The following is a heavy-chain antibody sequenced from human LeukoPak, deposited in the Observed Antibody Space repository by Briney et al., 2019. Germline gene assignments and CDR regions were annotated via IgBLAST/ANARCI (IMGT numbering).Heavy chain of an antibody. CDR1: GYTFTGYY. D-gene: IGHD2-15*01. CDR3: ARVFYCSGGSCYSGSFGP. V-gene: IGHV1-2*02. J-gene: IGHJ5*02. CDR2: INPNSGGT. Sequence: ASVKVSCKASGYTFTGYYMHWVRQAPGQGLEWMGWINPNSGGTNYAQKFQGRVTMTRDTSISTAYMELSRLRSDDTAVYYCARVFYCSGGSCYSGSFGPWGQGTLVIVSS.